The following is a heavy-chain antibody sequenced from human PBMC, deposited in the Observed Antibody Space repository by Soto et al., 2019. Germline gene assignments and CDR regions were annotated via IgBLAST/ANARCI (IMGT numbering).Heavy chain of an antibody. CDR1: GGSISYEYYH. Sequence: QVQLQQSGPGLVKPSQTLSLTCTVSGGSISYEYYHWTWIRQSPGKGLEWIGYIHYSGSIIYNPSLQSRVTISVDTSKNQCSLQLSSVTAADTAVYFCAREDDGGDRDYYGLDVWGQGTTVTVSS. V-gene: IGHV4-30-4*08. D-gene: IGHD2-21*02. J-gene: IGHJ6*02. CDR2: IHYSGSI. CDR3: AREDDGGDRDYYGLDV.